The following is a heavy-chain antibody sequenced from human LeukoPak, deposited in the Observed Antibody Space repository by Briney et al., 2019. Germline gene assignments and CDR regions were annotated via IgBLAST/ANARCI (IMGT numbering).Heavy chain of an antibody. CDR1: GFTFSSYG. V-gene: IGHV3-33*01. CDR3: ASDNWNDGGFDY. Sequence: GGSLRLSCAASGFTFSSYGMHWVRQAPGKGLEWVAVIWYDGSNKYYADSVKGRFTISRDNSKNTLYLQMNSLRAEDTAVYYCASDNWNDGGFDYWGQGTLVTVSS. J-gene: IGHJ4*02. D-gene: IGHD1-20*01. CDR2: IWYDGSNK.